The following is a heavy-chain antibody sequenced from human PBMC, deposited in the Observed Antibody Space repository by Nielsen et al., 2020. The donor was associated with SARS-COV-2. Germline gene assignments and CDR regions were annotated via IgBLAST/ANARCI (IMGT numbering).Heavy chain of an antibody. Sequence: GESLKISCAASGFTFSSYEMNWVRQAPGKGLEWVSYISSSGSTIYYADSVKGRFTISRDNAKNSLYLQMNSLRAEDTAVYYCARDYYDNSGYYPFDYWGQGTLVTVSS. CDR1: GFTFSSYE. V-gene: IGHV3-48*03. D-gene: IGHD3-22*01. CDR2: ISSSGSTI. CDR3: ARDYYDNSGYYPFDY. J-gene: IGHJ4*02.